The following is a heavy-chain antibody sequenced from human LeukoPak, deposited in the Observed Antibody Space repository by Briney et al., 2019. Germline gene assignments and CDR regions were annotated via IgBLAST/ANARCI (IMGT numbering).Heavy chain of an antibody. V-gene: IGHV4-39*07. CDR1: GGSISSSSYY. CDR3: ARDELSLDGDYEWRRRAFDI. CDR2: INHSGST. Sequence: SETLSLTCTVSGGSISSSSYYWGWIRKPPGKGLEWIGEINHSGSTNYNPSLKSRVTISVDKSKNQFSLKLSSVTAADTAVYYCARDELSLDGDYEWRRRAFDIWGQGTKVTVSS. D-gene: IGHD4-17*01. J-gene: IGHJ3*02.